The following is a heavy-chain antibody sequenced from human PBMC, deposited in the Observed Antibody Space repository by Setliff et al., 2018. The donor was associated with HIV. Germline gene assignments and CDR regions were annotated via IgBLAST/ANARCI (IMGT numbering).Heavy chain of an antibody. CDR3: ARAINKAFDI. CDR1: DGSFSGYS. J-gene: IGHJ3*02. V-gene: IGHV4-34*01. Sequence: SETLSLTCGVDDGSFSGYSWSWIRQSPGKGLEWIGEVSRGGSTTYNPSLTGRVSVSVDTSKSQFSLKLTNVTAADAAVYYCARAINKAFDIWGQGTMVTVSS. CDR2: VSRGGST.